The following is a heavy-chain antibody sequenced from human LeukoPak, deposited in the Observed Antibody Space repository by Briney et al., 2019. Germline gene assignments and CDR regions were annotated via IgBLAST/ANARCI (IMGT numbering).Heavy chain of an antibody. D-gene: IGHD2-15*01. V-gene: IGHV3-30*18. CDR1: GFTFSSYG. Sequence: GRSLRLSCAASGFTFSSYGMHWVRQAPGKGLEWVAVISYDGSNKYYADSVKGRFTTSRDNSKNTLYLQMNSLRAEDTAVYYCAKSMVAAYGYFDYWGQGTLVTVSS. CDR2: ISYDGSNK. J-gene: IGHJ4*02. CDR3: AKSMVAAYGYFDY.